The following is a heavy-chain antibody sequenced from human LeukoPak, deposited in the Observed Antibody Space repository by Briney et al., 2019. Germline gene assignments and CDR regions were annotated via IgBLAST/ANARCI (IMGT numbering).Heavy chain of an antibody. Sequence: SETLSLTCAVYGGSFSGYYWSWIRQPPGKGLEWIGEINHSGSTNYNPSLKSRVTISVDTSKNQFSLKLGSVTAADTAVYYCARGVVAHAFDIWGQGTMVTVSS. J-gene: IGHJ3*02. CDR1: GGSFSGYY. V-gene: IGHV4-34*01. CDR3: ARGVVAHAFDI. D-gene: IGHD2-15*01. CDR2: INHSGST.